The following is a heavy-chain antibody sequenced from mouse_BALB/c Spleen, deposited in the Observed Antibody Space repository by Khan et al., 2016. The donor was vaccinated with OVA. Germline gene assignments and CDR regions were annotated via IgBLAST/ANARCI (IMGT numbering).Heavy chain of an antibody. CDR1: GYSITSDYA. CDR3: ARVYGGDSDY. Sequence: EVQLVESGPGLVKPSQSLSLTCTVTGYSITSDYAWNWIRQFPGNKLGWMGFISYSGNTKYNPSLKSRFSITRDTSKNPFFLQLSSVTTEVTATYYCARVYGGDSDYWGQGTSLTVSS. CDR2: ISYSGNT. D-gene: IGHD1-1*01. J-gene: IGHJ2*02. V-gene: IGHV3-2*02.